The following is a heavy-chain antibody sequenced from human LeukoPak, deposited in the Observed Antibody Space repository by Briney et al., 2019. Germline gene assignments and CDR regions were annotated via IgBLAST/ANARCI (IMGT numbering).Heavy chain of an antibody. CDR1: GFTFSSYW. Sequence: GSLRLSCAASGFTFSSYWMSWVRQAPGKGLEWVANIKQDGSEKYYVDSVKGRFTISRDNAKNSLYLQMNSLRAEDTAVYYCAKDSTNWSFDYWGQGTLVTVSS. J-gene: IGHJ4*02. D-gene: IGHD6-13*01. V-gene: IGHV3-7*01. CDR3: AKDSTNWSFDY. CDR2: IKQDGSEK.